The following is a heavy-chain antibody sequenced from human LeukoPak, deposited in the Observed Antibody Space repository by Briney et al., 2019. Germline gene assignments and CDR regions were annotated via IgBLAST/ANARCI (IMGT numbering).Heavy chain of an antibody. J-gene: IGHJ4*02. V-gene: IGHV1-2*02. CDR1: GYTFTGYY. D-gene: IGHD3-16*01. Sequence: ASVKVSCKASGYTFTGYYMHWVRQAPGQGLEWMGWINPNSGGTNYVQKFQGRVTMTRDTSISTAYMELSRLRSDDTAVYYCARRGINSASDYWGQGTLVTVSS. CDR2: INPNSGGT. CDR3: ARRGINSASDY.